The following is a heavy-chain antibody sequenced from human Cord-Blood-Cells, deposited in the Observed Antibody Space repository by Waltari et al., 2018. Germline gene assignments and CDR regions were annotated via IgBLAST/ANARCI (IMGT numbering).Heavy chain of an antibody. CDR1: GFPFSSYA. V-gene: IGHV3-30-3*01. Sequence: QVQLVESGGGVVQPGRSLRLSCAASGFPFSSYAMHWVRQAPGKGLEWVAVISYDGSNKYYADSVKGRFTISRDNSKNTLYLQMNSLRAEDTAVYYCARGSSGVFDYWGQGTLVTVSS. D-gene: IGHD3-10*01. CDR2: ISYDGSNK. CDR3: ARGSSGVFDY. J-gene: IGHJ4*02.